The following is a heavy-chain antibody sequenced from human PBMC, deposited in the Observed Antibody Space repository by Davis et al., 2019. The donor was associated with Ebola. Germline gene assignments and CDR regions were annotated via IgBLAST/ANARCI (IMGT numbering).Heavy chain of an antibody. CDR2: IYPGDSDT. Sequence: GESLKISCKGSGYSFTSYWIGWVRQMPGKGLEWMGIIYPGDSDTRYSPSFQGQVTISADKSISTAYLQWSSLKASDTAMYYCARFPPGYCISTSCYAFDYWGQGTLVTVSS. CDR1: GYSFTSYW. D-gene: IGHD2-2*01. CDR3: ARFPPGYCISTSCYAFDY. V-gene: IGHV5-51*01. J-gene: IGHJ4*02.